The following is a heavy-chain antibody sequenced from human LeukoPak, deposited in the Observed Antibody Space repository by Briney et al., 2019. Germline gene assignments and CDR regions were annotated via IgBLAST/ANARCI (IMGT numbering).Heavy chain of an antibody. Sequence: SETLSLTCAVYGGSFSGYYWSWIRQPPGKGLEWIGEINHGGSTNYNPSLKSRVTISVDTSKNQFSLKLSSVTAADTAVYYCARVAYDYVWGSYRPRNYYFDYWGQGTLVTVSS. V-gene: IGHV4-34*01. CDR2: INHGGST. D-gene: IGHD3-16*02. CDR3: ARVAYDYVWGSYRPRNYYFDY. J-gene: IGHJ4*02. CDR1: GGSFSGYY.